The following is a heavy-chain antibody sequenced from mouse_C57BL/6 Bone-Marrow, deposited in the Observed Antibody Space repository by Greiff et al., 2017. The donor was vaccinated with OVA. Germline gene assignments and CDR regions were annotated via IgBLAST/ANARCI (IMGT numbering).Heavy chain of an antibody. D-gene: IGHD1-1*01. Sequence: QVQLQQSGAELARPGASVKLSCKASGYTFTSYGISWVKQRTGQGLEWIGEIYPRSGNTYYNEKFKGKATLTADKSSSTAYMELRSLTSEDSAVYFCARGYYGSSSSYYAMDYWGQGTSVTVSS. V-gene: IGHV1-81*01. CDR1: GYTFTSYG. CDR3: ARGYYGSSSSYYAMDY. J-gene: IGHJ4*01. CDR2: IYPRSGNT.